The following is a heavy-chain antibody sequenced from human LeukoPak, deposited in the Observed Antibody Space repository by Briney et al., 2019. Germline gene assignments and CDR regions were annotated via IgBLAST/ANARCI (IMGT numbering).Heavy chain of an antibody. V-gene: IGHV3-48*03. Sequence: GGSLRLSCAASGFTFSSYEMNWVRQAPGKGPEWVSYISSSGSTIYYADSVKGRFTISRDNAKNSLYLQMNSLRAEDTAVYYYARVSDFWSGPHFDYWGQGTLVTVSS. J-gene: IGHJ4*02. CDR2: ISSSGSTI. CDR1: GFTFSSYE. D-gene: IGHD3-3*01. CDR3: ARVSDFWSGPHFDY.